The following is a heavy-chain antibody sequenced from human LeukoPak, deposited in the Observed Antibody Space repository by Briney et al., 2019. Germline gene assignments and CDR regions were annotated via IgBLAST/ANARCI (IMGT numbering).Heavy chain of an antibody. CDR1: GFTFSSYS. D-gene: IGHD5-18*01. V-gene: IGHV3-21*04. CDR2: ISSSSSYI. J-gene: IGHJ4*02. CDR3: AREGRGYSYAFEY. Sequence: GGSLRLSCAASGFTFSSYSMNWVRQAPGKGLEWVSSISSSSSYIYYADSVKGRFTISRDNAKNSLYLQMNSLRAEDTAVYYCAREGRGYSYAFEYWGQGTLVTVSS.